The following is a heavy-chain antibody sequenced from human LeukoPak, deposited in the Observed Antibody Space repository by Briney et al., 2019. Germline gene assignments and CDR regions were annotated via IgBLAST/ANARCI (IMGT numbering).Heavy chain of an antibody. CDR2: IRYDGSNK. CDR1: GFTFSSYG. D-gene: IGHD3-10*01. J-gene: IGHJ3*02. CDR3: AKDEARFGEMSAFDI. V-gene: IGHV3-30*02. Sequence: PGXSLRLSCAASGFTFSSYGMHWVRQAPGKGLEWVAFIRYDGSNKYYADSVKGRFTISRDNSKNTLYLQMNSLRAEDTAVYYCAKDEARFGEMSAFDIWGQGTMVTVSS.